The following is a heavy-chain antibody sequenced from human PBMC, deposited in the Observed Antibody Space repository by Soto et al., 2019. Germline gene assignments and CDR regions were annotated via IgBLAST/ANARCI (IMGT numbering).Heavy chain of an antibody. CDR1: GLTFSRAD. CDR3: ARDRYYDFWSGYYLGAYHLVDGHNWFDP. V-gene: IGHV3-23*01. J-gene: IGHJ5*02. CDR2: SGGSDLST. Sequence: GGSLRLSCVVSGLTFSRADLSWVRQPPGKGLEWVSASGGSDLSTHYVDSVKGRFTISRDNAKNTLYLQMNSLRAEDTAVYYCARDRYYDFWSGYYLGAYHLVDGHNWFDPWGQGTLVTVSS. D-gene: IGHD3-3*01.